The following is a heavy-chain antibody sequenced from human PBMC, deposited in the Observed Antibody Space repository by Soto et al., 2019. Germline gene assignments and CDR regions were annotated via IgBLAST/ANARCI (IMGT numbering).Heavy chain of an antibody. V-gene: IGHV3-30-3*01. CDR2: ISYDGSNK. J-gene: IGHJ4*02. D-gene: IGHD2-15*01. CDR3: ARDLVVVAATYFAY. CDR1: GFTFSSYA. Sequence: QVQLVESGGGVVQPGRSLRLSCAASGFTFSSYAMHWVRQAPGKGLEWVAVISYDGSNKYYADSVKGRFTISRDNSKNTLYLQMNSLRAEDPAVYYCARDLVVVAATYFAYWGQGTLVTVSS.